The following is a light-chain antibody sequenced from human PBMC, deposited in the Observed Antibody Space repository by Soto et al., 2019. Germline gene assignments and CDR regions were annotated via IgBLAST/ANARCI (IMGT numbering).Light chain of an antibody. CDR3: QAWDSRTYVV. J-gene: IGLJ2*01. V-gene: IGLV3-1*01. CDR2: QDS. CDR1: KLGDKY. Sequence: SSELTQPPSVSVSPGQTASITCSGDKLGDKYACWYQQKPGQSPVLVIYQDSKRPSGIPERFSGSNSGNTATLTISGTQAMDEADYYCQAWDSRTYVVFGGGTKLTVL.